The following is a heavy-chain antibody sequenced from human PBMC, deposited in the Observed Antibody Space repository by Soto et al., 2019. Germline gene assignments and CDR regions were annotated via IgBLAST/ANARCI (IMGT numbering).Heavy chain of an antibody. CDR1: GFTFSSYW. J-gene: IGHJ4*02. D-gene: IGHD2-2*01. CDR3: ASLSAPVCF. V-gene: IGHV3-74*01. CDR2: IDTDGNSR. Sequence: PGGSLRLSCVASGFTFSSYWMHWLRQAPGRELVWVSEIDTDGNSRNYADSVKGRFTISRDNAKNTLYLQMNSLTAEDTAVYFCASLSAPVCFWGRGTLGSVAS.